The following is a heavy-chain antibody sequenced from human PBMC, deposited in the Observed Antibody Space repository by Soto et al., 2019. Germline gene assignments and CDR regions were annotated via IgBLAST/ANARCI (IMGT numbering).Heavy chain of an antibody. CDR1: GFTFSNYW. CDR2: IRHDEGEN. V-gene: IGHV3-7*05. D-gene: IGHD3-9*01. CDR3: VSDLSRTWQAMCDL. J-gene: IGHJ5*02. Sequence: EVQLVESGGGVVQPGGSLRLSCAASGFTFSNYWMRWVRQAPGKGLEWVANIRHDEGENHYAASVRGRFSISRDNAKNSLYLQVNSLGVEDTAAYYCVSDLSRTWQAMCDLWWQGNVLTVSS.